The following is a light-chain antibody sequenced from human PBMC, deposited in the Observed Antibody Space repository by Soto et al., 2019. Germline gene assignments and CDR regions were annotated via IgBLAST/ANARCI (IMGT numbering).Light chain of an antibody. CDR1: HIALKS. CDR3: QVWDSISDHRVV. Sequence: SYELTQAPSVSVAPGQRARITCGGNHIALKSVHWYQQKPGQAPVPVVYEDCERPSGIPERVSGSNSGNKATLTITRVEAGDEAEYHCQVWDSISDHRVVFGRGTKLTVL. V-gene: IGLV3-21*02. J-gene: IGLJ2*01. CDR2: EDC.